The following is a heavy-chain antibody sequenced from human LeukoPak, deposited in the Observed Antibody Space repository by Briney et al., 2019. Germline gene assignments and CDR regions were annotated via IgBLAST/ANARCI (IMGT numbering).Heavy chain of an antibody. Sequence: SETLSLTCAVYGGSFSGYYWSWIRQPPGKGLEWLGEINHSGSTNYNPSLKSRVTISVDTSKNQFSLKLSSVTAADTAVYYCARFWYSYGSPANYWGQGTLVTVSS. J-gene: IGHJ4*02. D-gene: IGHD5-18*01. V-gene: IGHV4-34*01. CDR3: ARFWYSYGSPANY. CDR2: INHSGST. CDR1: GGSFSGYY.